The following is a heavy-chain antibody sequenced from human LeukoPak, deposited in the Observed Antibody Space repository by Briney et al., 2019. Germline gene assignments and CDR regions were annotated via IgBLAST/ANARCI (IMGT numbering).Heavy chain of an antibody. V-gene: IGHV4-34*01. CDR3: ARGRRGLGDH. CDR2: INHSGST. J-gene: IGHJ4*02. D-gene: IGHD1-14*01. CDR1: GGSFSGYY. Sequence: SETLSLTCAVYGGSFSGYYWSWIRQPPGKGLEWIGEINHSGSTNYNPSLKSRVTISVDTSKNQFSLKLSSVTAADTAVYYCARGRRGLGDHWGQGTLVTVSS.